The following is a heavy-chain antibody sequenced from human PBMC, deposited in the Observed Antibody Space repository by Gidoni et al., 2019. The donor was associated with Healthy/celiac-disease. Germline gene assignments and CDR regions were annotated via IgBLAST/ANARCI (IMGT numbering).Heavy chain of an antibody. Sequence: QVQLQQWGAGLLKPSETLSLTCAVYGGSFSGYYWSWIRQPPGKGLEWSGEINHSGSTNYNPSLKSRVTISVDTSKNQFSLKLSSVTAADTAVYYCARYSYGRRPFDYWGQGTLVTVSS. D-gene: IGHD5-18*01. V-gene: IGHV4-34*01. J-gene: IGHJ4*02. CDR1: GGSFSGYY. CDR3: ARYSYGRRPFDY. CDR2: INHSGST.